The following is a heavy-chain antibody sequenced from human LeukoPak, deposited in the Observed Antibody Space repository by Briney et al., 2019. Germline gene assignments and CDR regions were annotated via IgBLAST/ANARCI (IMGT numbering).Heavy chain of an antibody. CDR1: GGSFSGYY. V-gene: IGHV4-34*01. CDR2: INHSGST. CDR3: ARSGTYQHSSSYDY. J-gene: IGHJ4*02. Sequence: SETLSLTCAVYGGSFSGYYWSWIRQPPGKGLEWIGEINHSGSTNYNPSLKSRVNILIDPSKKQFSLKLSSVSAADTAVYYCARSGTYQHSSSYDYWGQGTLVTVSS. D-gene: IGHD6-13*01.